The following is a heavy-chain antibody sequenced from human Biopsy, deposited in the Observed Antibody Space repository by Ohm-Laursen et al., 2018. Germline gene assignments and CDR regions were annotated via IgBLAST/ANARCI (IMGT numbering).Heavy chain of an antibody. D-gene: IGHD2-15*01. CDR2: INPHRGTT. Sequence: ASVKVSCKASGYTFTGQYLHWVRQVPGQGLEWMGWINPHRGTTKFAQDFQGRATMTRDTSITTAYMELRRLRSDDTAVYYCAKGQDLRGGAEYFQHWGQGALVTVSS. V-gene: IGHV1-2*02. CDR1: GYTFTGQY. CDR3: AKGQDLRGGAEYFQH. J-gene: IGHJ1*01.